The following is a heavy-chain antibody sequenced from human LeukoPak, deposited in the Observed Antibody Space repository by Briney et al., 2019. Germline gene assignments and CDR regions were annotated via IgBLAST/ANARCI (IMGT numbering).Heavy chain of an antibody. Sequence: ASVKVSCKASGYTFTSYGISWVRQAPGQGLEWMGWISAYNGNTNYAQKLQGRVTMTTDTSTSTVYMELSSLRSEDTAVYYCARFGSKVQIRFLEWSLSLDIWGQGTMVTVSS. D-gene: IGHD3-3*01. J-gene: IGHJ3*02. CDR3: ARFGSKVQIRFLEWSLSLDI. CDR1: GYTFTSYG. V-gene: IGHV1-18*01. CDR2: ISAYNGNT.